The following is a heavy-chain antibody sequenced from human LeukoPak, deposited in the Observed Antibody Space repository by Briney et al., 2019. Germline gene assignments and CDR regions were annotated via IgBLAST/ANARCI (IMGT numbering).Heavy chain of an antibody. Sequence: GRSLRLSCAASGFTFSSYGMHWVRQAPGKGREGVAVISYEGSNKYYADSVKGRFTISRDNSKNTLYLQMNSLRAEDTAVYYCAKELVYYDSSGYYEGDYWGQGTLVTVPS. J-gene: IGHJ4*02. CDR3: AKELVYYDSSGYYEGDY. V-gene: IGHV3-30*18. CDR2: ISYEGSNK. CDR1: GFTFSSYG. D-gene: IGHD3-22*01.